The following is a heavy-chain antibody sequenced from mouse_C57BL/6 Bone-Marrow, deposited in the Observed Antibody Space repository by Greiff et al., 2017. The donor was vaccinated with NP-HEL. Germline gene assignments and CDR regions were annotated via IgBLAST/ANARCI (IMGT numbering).Heavy chain of an antibody. V-gene: IGHV5-6*01. CDR1: GFTFSSYG. D-gene: IGHD3-1*01. J-gene: IGHJ3*01. CDR3: AAPRGAWFAY. CDR2: ISSGGSYT. Sequence: EVKLVESGGDLVKPGGSLKLSCAASGFTFSSYGMSWVRQTPDKRLEWVATISSGGSYTYYPDSVKGRFTISRDNAKNTLYLQMSSLKSEDTAMYYSAAPRGAWFAYWGQGTLVTVSA.